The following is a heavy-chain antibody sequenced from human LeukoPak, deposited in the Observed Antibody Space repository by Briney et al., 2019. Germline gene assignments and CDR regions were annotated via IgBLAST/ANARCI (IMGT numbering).Heavy chain of an antibody. V-gene: IGHV1-2*02. CDR3: AREGTYYDILTGYYFYWFDP. Sequence: ASVKVSCKASGYTFTGYYMHWVRQAPGQGLEWMGWINPNSGGTNYAQKFQGRVTMTRDTSISTAYMELSRLRSDDTAVYYCAREGTYYDILTGYYFYWFDPWGQGTLVTVSS. J-gene: IGHJ5*02. CDR2: INPNSGGT. D-gene: IGHD3-9*01. CDR1: GYTFTGYY.